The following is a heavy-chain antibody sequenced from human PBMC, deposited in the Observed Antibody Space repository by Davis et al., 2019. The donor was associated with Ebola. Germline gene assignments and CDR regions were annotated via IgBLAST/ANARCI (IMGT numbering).Heavy chain of an antibody. J-gene: IGHJ6*02. CDR3: ARAIEGYYYYYGMDV. CDR2: ISSSSSYI. CDR1: GFTFSSYS. Sequence: GESLKISCAASGFTFSSYSMNWVRQAPGKGLEWVSSISSSSSYIYYADSVKGRFTISRDNAKNSLYLQMNSLRAEDTAVYYCARAIEGYYYYYGMDVWGQGTTVTASS. V-gene: IGHV3-21*01.